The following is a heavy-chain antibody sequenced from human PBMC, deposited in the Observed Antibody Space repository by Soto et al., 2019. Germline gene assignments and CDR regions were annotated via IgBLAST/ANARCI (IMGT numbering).Heavy chain of an antibody. D-gene: IGHD2-15*01. CDR3: ARDHGGSRLSTRFDV. J-gene: IGHJ5*02. Sequence: VQLTQSERQLKQPGASMKVSSQVSGDTVEFYSLNWVRKASGLGLAGLGGVLPLYNSAIYGPKFKGRLNIHADSSTSTVSLRMTSLRSDDSAVYVCARDHGGSRLSTRFDVWGQGTPVTVS. CDR2: VLPLYNSA. CDR1: GDTVEFYS. V-gene: IGHV1-69*14.